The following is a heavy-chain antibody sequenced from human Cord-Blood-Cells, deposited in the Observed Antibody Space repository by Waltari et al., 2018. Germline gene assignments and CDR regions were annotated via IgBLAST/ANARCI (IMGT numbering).Heavy chain of an antibody. CDR1: GGSLSSSSYY. CDR2: IYYSGST. Sequence: QLQLQESGPGLVKPSETLSLPCTVSGGSLSSSSYYWGWIRQPPGKGLEWIGSIYYSGSTYYNPALKSRVTISVDTSKNQFSLKLSSVTAADTAVYYCARRAGIAARNWFDPWGQGTLVTVSS. J-gene: IGHJ5*02. V-gene: IGHV4-39*01. CDR3: ARRAGIAARNWFDP. D-gene: IGHD6-6*01.